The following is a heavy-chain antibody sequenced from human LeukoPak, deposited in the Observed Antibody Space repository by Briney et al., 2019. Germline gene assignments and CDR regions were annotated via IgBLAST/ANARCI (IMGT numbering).Heavy chain of an antibody. CDR2: IGIRGDT. CDR1: GFTFIDYD. Sequence: GGSLRLSCAASGFTFIDYDMHWVRHVIGRGLEWVSAIGIRGDTHYSGSVKGRFTISRENAESSLYLQMNSLRAEDTAVYYCARGGIQVSGIDEFDYWGQGTLVTVSS. CDR3: ARGGIQVSGIDEFDY. V-gene: IGHV3-13*01. J-gene: IGHJ4*02. D-gene: IGHD6-19*01.